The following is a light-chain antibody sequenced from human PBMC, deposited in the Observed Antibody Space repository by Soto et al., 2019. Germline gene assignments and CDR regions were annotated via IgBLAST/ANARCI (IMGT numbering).Light chain of an antibody. J-gene: IGKJ4*01. CDR1: QSVGNN. CDR2: EAS. V-gene: IGKV3-11*01. CDR3: QQYANWPLT. Sequence: EIGLTQSPATLSLSTGERATLSCRASQSVGNNLAWYQQKPGQAPGLLISEASTRATGIPARFSGSGSGTDFTLTISSLQPEDFAVYYCQQYANWPLTFGGGTKVDIK.